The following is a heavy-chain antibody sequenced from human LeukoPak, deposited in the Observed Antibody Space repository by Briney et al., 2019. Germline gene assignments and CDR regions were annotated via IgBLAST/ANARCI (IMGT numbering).Heavy chain of an antibody. J-gene: IGHJ4*02. D-gene: IGHD3-9*01. Sequence: GGSLRLSCAASGFTFSSYEMNWVRQAPGKGLEWVSYISSSGSTIYYADSVKGRFTISRDNAKNSLYLQMNSLRAEDTAVYYCARVWAGLRYFDAGFDYLGQGTLVTVSS. V-gene: IGHV3-48*03. CDR2: ISSSGSTI. CDR3: ARVWAGLRYFDAGFDY. CDR1: GFTFSSYE.